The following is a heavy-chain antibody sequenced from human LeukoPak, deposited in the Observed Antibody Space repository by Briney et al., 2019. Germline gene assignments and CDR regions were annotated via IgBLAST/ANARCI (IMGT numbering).Heavy chain of an antibody. CDR1: GFTVSSNY. J-gene: IGHJ4*02. Sequence: GGSLRLSCAASGFTVSSNYMSWVRQAPGKGLEWVSVIYSGGSTYYADSVKGRFTISRDNSKNTLYLQMSSLRAEDTATYYCAKTHYYDSSGVPGDYWGQGTLVTVSS. CDR2: IYSGGST. D-gene: IGHD3-22*01. V-gene: IGHV3-66*02. CDR3: AKTHYYDSSGVPGDY.